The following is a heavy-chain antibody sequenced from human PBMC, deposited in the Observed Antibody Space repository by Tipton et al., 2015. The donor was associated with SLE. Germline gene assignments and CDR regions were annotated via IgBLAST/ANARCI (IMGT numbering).Heavy chain of an antibody. V-gene: IGHV4-59*08. D-gene: IGHD3-3*01. CDR2: IYYSGST. J-gene: IGHJ4*02. CDR3: ARFRYYDLLYYFDY. Sequence: TLSLTRTVSGGSISSYYWSWIRQPPGKGLEWIGYIYYSGSTNYNPSLKSRVTISVGTSKNQFSLKLSSVTAADTAVYYCARFRYYDLLYYFDYWGQGTLVTVSS. CDR1: GGSISSYY.